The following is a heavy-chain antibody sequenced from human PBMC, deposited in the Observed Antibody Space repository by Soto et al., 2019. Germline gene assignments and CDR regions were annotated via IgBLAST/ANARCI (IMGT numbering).Heavy chain of an antibody. V-gene: IGHV4-34*01. Sequence: QVQLQQWGAGLLKPSETLSLTCAVYGGSFSGYYWSWIRQPPGKGLEWIGEINHSGSTNYNPSLKSRVTISVHTSKNQFSLKLSSVTAADTAGYYCARGSSTRCHWYNWFDPWGQGTLVTVSS. CDR1: GGSFSGYY. D-gene: IGHD2-2*01. J-gene: IGHJ5*02. CDR2: INHSGST. CDR3: ARGSSTRCHWYNWFDP.